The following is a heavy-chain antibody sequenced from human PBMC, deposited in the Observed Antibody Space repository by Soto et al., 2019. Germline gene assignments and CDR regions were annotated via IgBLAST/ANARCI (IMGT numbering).Heavy chain of an antibody. J-gene: IGHJ4*02. CDR3: ARQDGSALYYFDY. V-gene: IGHV5-51*01. D-gene: IGHD6-19*01. Sequence: VESVKISCNGSGYTFTSYWIAWVGQMPGKGLEWMGIIYPGDSDTRYSPSFQGQVSISADKSISTAYLQWSSLKASDTAMYYCARQDGSALYYFDYRGQGTLVTVSS. CDR2: IYPGDSDT. CDR1: GYTFTSYW.